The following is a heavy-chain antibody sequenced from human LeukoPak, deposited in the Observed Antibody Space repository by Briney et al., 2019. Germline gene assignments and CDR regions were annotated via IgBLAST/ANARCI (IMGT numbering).Heavy chain of an antibody. D-gene: IGHD1-20*01. V-gene: IGHV4-59*01. CDR1: GVSIIGSY. Sequence: SETLSLTCSVSGVSIIGSYWTWIRQSPGGTLEYLGYIYNTIDVNYSPSLKSRLTISIDMSRSQFSLSLRSVTTADTAIYYCARSRNYDITGVNPTYYLDAWGQGALVTVSS. CDR3: ARSRNYDITGVNPTYYLDA. J-gene: IGHJ5*02. CDR2: IYNTIDV.